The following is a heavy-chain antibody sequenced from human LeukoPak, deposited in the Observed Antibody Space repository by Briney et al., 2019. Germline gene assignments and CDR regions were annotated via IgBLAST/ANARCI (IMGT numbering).Heavy chain of an antibody. V-gene: IGHV4-59*01. CDR3: ARVKSASTMVRGVIENYYYMDV. CDR1: GASISSYY. Sequence: SETLSLTCSVSGASISSYYWSWIRQPAGKGLEWIGYIYYSGSTNCNPSLKSRVTISVDTSKNQFSLKLSSVTAADTAVYYCARVKSASTMVRGVIENYYYMDVWGKGTTVTISS. J-gene: IGHJ6*03. CDR2: IYYSGST. D-gene: IGHD3-10*01.